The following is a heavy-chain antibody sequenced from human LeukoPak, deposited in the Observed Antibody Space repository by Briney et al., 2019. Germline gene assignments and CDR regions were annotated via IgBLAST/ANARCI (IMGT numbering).Heavy chain of an antibody. CDR2: INPNSGGT. Sequence: ASVKVSCKASGYTFTGYYMHWVRQAPGQGLEWMGWINPNSGGTNYAQKFQGRVTMTRDTSISTAYMELSRLRSDDTAVYYCARSRYRSSTSCYMWDIWGQGTMVTVSS. D-gene: IGHD2-2*02. V-gene: IGHV1-2*02. CDR3: ARSRYRSSTSCYMWDI. J-gene: IGHJ3*02. CDR1: GYTFTGYY.